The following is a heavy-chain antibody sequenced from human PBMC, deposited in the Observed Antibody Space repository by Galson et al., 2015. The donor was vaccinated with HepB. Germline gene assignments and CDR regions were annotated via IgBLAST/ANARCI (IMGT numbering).Heavy chain of an antibody. CDR1: GGSISSYY. CDR2: IYYSGST. V-gene: IGHV4-59*12. Sequence: SETLSLTCTVSGGSISSYYWSWIRQPPGKGLEWIGYIYYSGSTNYNPSLKSRVTISVDTSKNQFSLKLSSVTAADTAVYYCARVFHAAPDNWFDPWGQGTLVTVSS. D-gene: IGHD2-15*01. CDR3: ARVFHAAPDNWFDP. J-gene: IGHJ5*02.